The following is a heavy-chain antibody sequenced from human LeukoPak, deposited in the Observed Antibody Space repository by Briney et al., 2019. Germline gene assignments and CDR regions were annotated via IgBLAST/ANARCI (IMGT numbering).Heavy chain of an antibody. V-gene: IGHV1-18*01. D-gene: IGHD3-3*01. CDR3: ARNPQTANYDFWSGYYPYYYYYYMDV. CDR2: ISACNGNT. CDR1: GYTFTSYG. Sequence: GASVKVSCKASGYTFTSYGISWVRQAPVQGLEWMGWISACNGNTNYARKLQGRVTMTTDTSTSTAYMEPRSLRSDDTAVYYCARNPQTANYDFWSGYYPYYYYYYMDVWGKGTTVTVSS. J-gene: IGHJ6*03.